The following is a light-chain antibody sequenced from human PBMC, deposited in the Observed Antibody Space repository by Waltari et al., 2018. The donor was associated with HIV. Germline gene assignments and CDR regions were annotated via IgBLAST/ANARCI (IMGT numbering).Light chain of an antibody. CDR3: QTWGTGIVV. CDR2: LNSDGSH. J-gene: IGLJ2*01. Sequence: QFVLTQSPSASASLGASVKLTCTLSSGHSSYAIACHQQQPEKGPRYLMKLNSDGSHRKGDGIPDRFSGSSSGTERYLTISSLQSEDEADYYCQTWGTGIVVFGGGTKLTVL. CDR1: SGHSSYA. V-gene: IGLV4-69*01.